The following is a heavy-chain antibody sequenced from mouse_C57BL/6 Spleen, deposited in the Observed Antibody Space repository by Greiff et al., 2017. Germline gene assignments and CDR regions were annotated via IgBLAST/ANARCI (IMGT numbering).Heavy chain of an antibody. D-gene: IGHD1-1*01. CDR1: GYTFTGYW. Sequence: VQLQQSGAELMKPGASVKLSCKATGYTFTGYWIDWVKQRPGHGLEWIGEILPGSGSTNYNEKFKGKATFTVDTSSNTAYMQLSSLTTEDSAIYYGEREGYYGSSLCYAMDYWGQGTSVTVSS. V-gene: IGHV1-9*01. CDR2: ILPGSGST. J-gene: IGHJ4*01. CDR3: EREGYYGSSLCYAMDY.